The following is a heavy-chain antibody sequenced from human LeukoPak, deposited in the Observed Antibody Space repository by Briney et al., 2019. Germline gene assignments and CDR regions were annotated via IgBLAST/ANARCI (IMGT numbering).Heavy chain of an antibody. V-gene: IGHV4-59*08. J-gene: IGHJ4*02. CDR2: IYYSGST. CDR3: ARTKSLYDILTEGYFDY. Sequence: SETLSLTCTVSGGSISSYYWSWIRQPPGKGLEWIGYIYYSGSTNYNPSLKSRVTISVDTSKNQFSLKLSSVTAADTAVYYCARTKSLYDILTEGYFDYWGQGTLVTVSS. CDR1: GGSISSYY. D-gene: IGHD3-9*01.